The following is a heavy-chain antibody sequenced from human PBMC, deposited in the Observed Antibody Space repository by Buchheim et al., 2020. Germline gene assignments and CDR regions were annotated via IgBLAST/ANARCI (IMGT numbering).Heavy chain of an antibody. D-gene: IGHD3-22*01. CDR2: ISSSSSTI. Sequence: QVQLVESGGGLVKPGGSLRLSCAASGFTFSDYYMSWIRQAPGKGLEWVSYISSSSSTIYSADSVKGRFTLSRDNAKNSLYPQMNSLRAEDTAVYYCARDPRGYYDSSGYYYSYYYYGMDVWGQGTT. V-gene: IGHV3-11*01. CDR3: ARDPRGYYDSSGYYYSYYYYGMDV. J-gene: IGHJ6*02. CDR1: GFTFSDYY.